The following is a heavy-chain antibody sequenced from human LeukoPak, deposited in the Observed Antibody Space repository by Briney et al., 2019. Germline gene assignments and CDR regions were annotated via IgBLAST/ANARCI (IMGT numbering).Heavy chain of an antibody. CDR3: ARQDGGATGRWFDP. CDR2: IYYSGST. V-gene: IGHV4-59*08. Sequence: SETLSLTCTVSGGSISSYYWSWIRQPPGKGLEWIGYIYYSGSTNYNPSLKSRVTISVDTSKNQFSLKLSSVTAADTAVYYCARQDGGATGRWFDPWGQGTLVTVSS. CDR1: GGSISSYY. D-gene: IGHD1-26*01. J-gene: IGHJ5*02.